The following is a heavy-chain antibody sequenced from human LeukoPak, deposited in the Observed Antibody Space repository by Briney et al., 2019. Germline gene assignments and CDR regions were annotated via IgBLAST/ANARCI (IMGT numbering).Heavy chain of an antibody. CDR2: ISSSSSHI. V-gene: IGHV3-21*01. D-gene: IGHD2-21*02. CDR3: ARSDYCGGDCYSSLSNY. CDR1: GFTFRSYS. J-gene: IGHJ4*02. Sequence: GGSLRLSCAASGFTFRSYSMNWVRQAPGKGLEWVSSISSSSSHIYYADSMKGRFTISRDNAKNSLYLQMNSLRAEDTAVYFCARSDYCGGDCYSSLSNYWGQGTLVTVSS.